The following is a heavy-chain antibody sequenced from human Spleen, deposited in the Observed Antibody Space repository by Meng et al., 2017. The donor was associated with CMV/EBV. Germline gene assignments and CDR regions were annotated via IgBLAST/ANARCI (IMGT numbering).Heavy chain of an antibody. CDR1: GFTVSSNY. D-gene: IGHD3/OR15-3a*01. Sequence: VQRLEPGGGWIRPGGPLGLSCAALGFTVSSNYMSWVRQAPGKGLEWVSRISDDGSVISYADSVKGRFTISRDNAKDTVYLQMNNLRVDDTAVYYCTRDLDWILFDFWGQGSLVTVSS. J-gene: IGHJ4*02. V-gene: IGHV3-74*01. CDR2: ISDDGSVI. CDR3: TRDLDWILFDF.